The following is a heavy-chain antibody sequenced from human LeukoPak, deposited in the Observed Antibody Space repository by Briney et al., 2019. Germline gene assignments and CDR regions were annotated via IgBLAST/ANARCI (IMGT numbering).Heavy chain of an antibody. Sequence: SETLSLTCTVSGGSISSYYWGWIRQPPGKGLEWIGYIYYSGSTNYNPSLKSRVTISVDTSKNQFSLKLSSVTAADTAVYYCARQVVITKAIDYWGQGTLVTVSS. CDR3: ARQVVITKAIDY. CDR2: IYYSGST. J-gene: IGHJ4*02. V-gene: IGHV4-59*08. D-gene: IGHD3-22*01. CDR1: GGSISSYY.